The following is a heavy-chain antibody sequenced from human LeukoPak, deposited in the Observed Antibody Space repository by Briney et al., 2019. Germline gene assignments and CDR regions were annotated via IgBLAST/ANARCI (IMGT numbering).Heavy chain of an antibody. CDR2: IDGGGVNT. J-gene: IGHJ4*02. V-gene: IGHV3-23*01. CDR1: GFTFSNYG. CDR3: AKRSARPNAFDW. D-gene: IGHD2-8*01. Sequence: HSGGSLRLSCAGSGFTFSNYGMSWVRQAPGKGLEWVSAIDGGGVNTLYADCVKGRFSISRTTTKTTVYMQMNSLSTTDTAITYCAKRSARPNAFDWWGQGTLVTVSS.